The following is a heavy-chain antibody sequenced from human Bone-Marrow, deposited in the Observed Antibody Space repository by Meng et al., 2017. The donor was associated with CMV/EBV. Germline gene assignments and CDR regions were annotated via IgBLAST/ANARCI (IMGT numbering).Heavy chain of an antibody. D-gene: IGHD2-2*01. J-gene: IGHJ6*02. CDR2: IYSGGST. Sequence: GGSLRLSCAAFGFTVSSNYMSWVRQAPGKGLEWVSVIYSGGSTYYADSVKGRVTISRDNSKNTLYLQMNSLRAEDTAVYYCARTVVPAAPLGYGMDVWGQGTTVTVSS. CDR1: GFTVSSNY. V-gene: IGHV3-53*05. CDR3: ARTVVPAAPLGYGMDV.